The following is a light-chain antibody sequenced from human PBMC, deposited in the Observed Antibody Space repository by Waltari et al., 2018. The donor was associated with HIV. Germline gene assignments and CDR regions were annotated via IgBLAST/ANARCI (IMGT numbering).Light chain of an antibody. CDR1: SSDVGKYNL. J-gene: IGLJ3*02. CDR3: SSYAGLNRKV. Sequence: QSALTQPASVSGSLGQSVTISCTGTSSDVGKYNLISWYQQNPGSAPNLIIYETTKRPSGVSDRFSGSKSGNTASLTISGLQAEDESDYYCSSYAGLNRKVFGGGTKVTV. V-gene: IGLV2-23*01. CDR2: ETT.